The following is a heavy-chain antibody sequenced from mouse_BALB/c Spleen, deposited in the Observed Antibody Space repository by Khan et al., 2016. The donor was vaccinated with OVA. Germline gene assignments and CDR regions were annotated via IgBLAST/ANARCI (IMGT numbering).Heavy chain of an antibody. J-gene: IGHJ3*01. D-gene: IGHD2-1*01. V-gene: IGHV5-17*02. CDR2: ISSDSITL. CDR3: ARGNGAWFAY. CDR1: GFSFSSSG. Sequence: EVELVESGGGLVQPGGSRKLSCAASGFSFSSSGMHWVRQAPKKGLEWVAYISSDSITLYYADTVKGRFTISRDNPRNTLFLQMTSLRSEDTAIYYCARGNGAWFAYWGQGTLVTVSA.